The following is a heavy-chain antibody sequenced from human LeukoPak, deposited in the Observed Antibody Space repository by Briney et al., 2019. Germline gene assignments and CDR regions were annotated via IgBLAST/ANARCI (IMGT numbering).Heavy chain of an antibody. CDR1: GFTFDDYA. D-gene: IGHD3-10*01. J-gene: IGHJ4*02. V-gene: IGHV3-43*02. CDR2: ISGDGDST. CDR3: AKGGRPGTYHNRFDY. Sequence: PGGSLRLSCAASGFTFDDYAVHWVRQAPGKGLEWVSLISGDGDSTYFADSVKGRFTISRDNSKNSLYLQMNSLRTEDTALYYCAKGGRPGTYHNRFDYWGQGTLVTVSS.